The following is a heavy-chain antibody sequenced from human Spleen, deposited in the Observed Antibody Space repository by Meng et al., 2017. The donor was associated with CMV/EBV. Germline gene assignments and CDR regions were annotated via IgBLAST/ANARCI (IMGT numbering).Heavy chain of an antibody. CDR3: ARGSYYDSSGYWEGDY. CDR2: ISYDGSNK. V-gene: IGHV3-30*04. Sequence: VTFSSYAMHWVRQAPGKGLEWVAVISYDGSNKYYADSVKGRFTISRDNSKNTLYLQMNSLRAEDTAVYYCARGSYYDSSGYWEGDYWGQGTLVTVSS. J-gene: IGHJ4*02. D-gene: IGHD3-22*01. CDR1: VTFSSYA.